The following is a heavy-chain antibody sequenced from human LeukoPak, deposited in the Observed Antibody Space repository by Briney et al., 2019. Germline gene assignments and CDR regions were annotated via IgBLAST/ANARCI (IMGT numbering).Heavy chain of an antibody. J-gene: IGHJ3*02. CDR2: MIPNLGIG. V-gene: IGHV1-69*10. Sequence: PSVTVSCKASGGTFSSYTISRVRQARGQGLEWVGRMIPNLGIGKYAQNFQGRVTITADKSNRSAYMEVSSLRSEYTAVYYCSRDRRYSSSGYELGAFDIGGEETMVTVPT. D-gene: IGHD6-13*01. CDR1: GGTFSSYT. CDR3: SRDRRYSSSGYELGAFDI.